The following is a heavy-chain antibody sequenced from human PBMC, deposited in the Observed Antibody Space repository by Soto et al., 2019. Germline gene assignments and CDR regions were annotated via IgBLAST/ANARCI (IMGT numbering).Heavy chain of an antibody. J-gene: IGHJ4*02. CDR1: GYTFTTYA. Sequence: QVQLVQSGAEVKKPGASVKISCKTSGYTFTTYALHWVRQAPGQRPEWMGWINPGNGNTEYSQKLQGRVTITRDTTARTVFMEVAKITTEDTAVYYCARVRMLWYGELSHWGQGTQVIVSA. CDR2: INPGNGNT. D-gene: IGHD3-10*01. CDR3: ARVRMLWYGELSH. V-gene: IGHV1-3*01.